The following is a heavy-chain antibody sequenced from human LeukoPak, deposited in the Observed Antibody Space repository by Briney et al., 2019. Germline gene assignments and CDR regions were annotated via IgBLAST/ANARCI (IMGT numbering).Heavy chain of an antibody. CDR3: ARVRAAAHLFDY. V-gene: IGHV1-46*01. J-gene: IGHJ4*02. Sequence: ASVKVSCKASGYTFTSYYMHWVRQAPGQGLEWMGIINPSGGSTSYAQKFQGRVTMTRDTSTSTVYMELSNLRSEDTAVYYCARVRAAAHLFDYWGQGTLVTVSS. CDR2: INPSGGST. D-gene: IGHD6-13*01. CDR1: GYTFTSYY.